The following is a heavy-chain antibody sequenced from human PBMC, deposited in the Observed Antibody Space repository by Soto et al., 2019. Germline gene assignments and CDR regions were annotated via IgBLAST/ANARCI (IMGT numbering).Heavy chain of an antibody. Sequence: SETLSLTCTVSGGSINSYYWSWVRQPPGKGLEWIGYIFRSGSTTSNPSLKSRLIISIDMSKNQFSLKLTSVTAADTAVYYCARFSRMAAADYWGQGTLVTVSS. CDR2: IFRSGST. CDR1: GGSINSYY. CDR3: ARFSRMAAADY. V-gene: IGHV4-59*01. J-gene: IGHJ4*02. D-gene: IGHD6-13*01.